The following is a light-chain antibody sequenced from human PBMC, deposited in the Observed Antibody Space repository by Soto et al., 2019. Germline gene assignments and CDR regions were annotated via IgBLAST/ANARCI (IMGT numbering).Light chain of an antibody. V-gene: IGLV2-14*01. CDR3: RSYTSSRHLPYV. CDR1: SSDVGGYNY. J-gene: IGLJ1*01. Sequence: QSALTQPASVSGSPGQSITISCTGTSSDVGGYNYVSWYQQHPGKAPKLMIYDVSNRPSGVSNRFSGSKSGNTASLTISGLQAEEEAEYYCRSYTSSRHLPYVFRTGTKVTVL. CDR2: DVS.